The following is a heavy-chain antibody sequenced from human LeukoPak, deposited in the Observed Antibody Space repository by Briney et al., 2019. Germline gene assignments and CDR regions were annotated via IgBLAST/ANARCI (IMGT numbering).Heavy chain of an antibody. CDR1: ADSINNYY. CDR3: ARHGHNTDNYEAHFDY. Sequence: PSGTLSLTCTVSADSINNYYWSWIRQPPGKGLEWIGYSHYSGHTNYNPSLKSRVTISVDTSKSQFSLKLSSVTAADTAVYYCARHGHNTDNYEAHFDYWGQGTLVTVSS. J-gene: IGHJ4*02. V-gene: IGHV4-59*08. D-gene: IGHD3-3*01. CDR2: SHYSGHT.